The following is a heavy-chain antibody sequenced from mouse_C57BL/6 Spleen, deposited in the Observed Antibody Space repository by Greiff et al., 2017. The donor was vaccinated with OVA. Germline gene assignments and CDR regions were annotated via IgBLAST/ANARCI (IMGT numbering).Heavy chain of an antibody. CDR3: ARYGSNYAFDY. J-gene: IGHJ2*01. CDR1: GFTFTDYY. CDR2: IRNKANGYTT. V-gene: IGHV7-3*01. Sequence: EVKLMESGGGLVQPGGSLSLSCAASGFTFTDYYMSWVRQPPGKALEWLGFIRNKANGYTTEYSASVKGRFTISRDNSQSILYLQMNALRAEDSATYYCARYGSNYAFDYWGQGTTLTVSS. D-gene: IGHD2-5*01.